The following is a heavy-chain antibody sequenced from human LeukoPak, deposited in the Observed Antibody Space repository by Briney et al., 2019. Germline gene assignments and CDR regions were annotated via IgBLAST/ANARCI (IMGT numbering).Heavy chain of an antibody. D-gene: IGHD6-19*01. CDR1: GGSIGSGTYY. J-gene: IGHJ3*02. Sequence: SETLSLTRTVSGGSIGSGTYYWGWIRQSPGKGLEWIGSIYYSGSTNYNPSLKSRVTISVDTSKNQFSLKLSSVTAADTAVYYCARSPPMYSSGWRGAAFDIWGQGTMVTVSS. V-gene: IGHV4-39*07. CDR2: IYYSGST. CDR3: ARSPPMYSSGWRGAAFDI.